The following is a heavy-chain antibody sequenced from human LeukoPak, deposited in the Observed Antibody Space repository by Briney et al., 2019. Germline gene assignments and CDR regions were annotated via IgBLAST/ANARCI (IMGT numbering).Heavy chain of an antibody. CDR1: GFTVSSNY. CDR3: ARVSRGYDLGKDY. J-gene: IGHJ4*02. CDR2: ISSSSSYI. V-gene: IGHV3-21*01. Sequence: TGGSLRLSCAASGFTVSSNYMSWVRQAPGKGLEWVSSISSSSSYIYYADSVKGRFTISRDNAKNSLYLQMNSLRAEDTAVYYCARVSRGYDLGKDYWGQGTLVTVSS. D-gene: IGHD5-12*01.